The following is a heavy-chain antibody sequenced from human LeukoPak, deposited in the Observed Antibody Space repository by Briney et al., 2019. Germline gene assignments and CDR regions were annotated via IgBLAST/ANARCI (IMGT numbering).Heavy chain of an antibody. D-gene: IGHD6-19*01. CDR2: IWYDGSNK. V-gene: IGHV3-33*01. J-gene: IGHJ6*02. Sequence: PGRSLRLSCAASGFTFSSYGMHWVRQAPGKGLEWVAVIWYDGSNKYYADSVKGRFTISRDNSKNTLYLQMSSLRAEDTAVYYCARDYSAYSSGWYDYYGMDVWGQGTTVTVSS. CDR1: GFTFSSYG. CDR3: ARDYSAYSSGWYDYYGMDV.